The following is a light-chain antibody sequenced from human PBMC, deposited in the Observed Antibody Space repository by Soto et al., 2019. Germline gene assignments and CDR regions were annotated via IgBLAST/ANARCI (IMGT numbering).Light chain of an antibody. CDR3: SSYTSSSTILYV. V-gene: IGLV2-14*01. J-gene: IGLJ1*01. Sequence: QSVLTQPASVSGSPGQSITISCTGTSSDVGGYNYVSWYQQHPGKAPKLMIYDVSNRPSGVSNRFSGSKSCNTASLTISGLQAEDEADYYCSSYTSSSTILYVFGTGTKLTVL. CDR2: DVS. CDR1: SSDVGGYNY.